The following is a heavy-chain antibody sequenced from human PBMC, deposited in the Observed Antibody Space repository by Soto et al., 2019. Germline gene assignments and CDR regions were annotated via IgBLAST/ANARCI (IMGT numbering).Heavy chain of an antibody. D-gene: IGHD3-22*01. Sequence: QVQLVQSGAEVKKPGSSVKVSCKASGGTFSSYAISWVRQAPGQGLEWMGGIIPIFGTANYAQKFQGRVTIPPVKSTSTAYMELSSLRSEDTAVYYCARDMRGSSGYYYYPNWFDPWGQGTLVTVSS. J-gene: IGHJ5*02. CDR2: IIPIFGTA. CDR1: GGTFSSYA. V-gene: IGHV1-69*14. CDR3: ARDMRGSSGYYYYPNWFDP.